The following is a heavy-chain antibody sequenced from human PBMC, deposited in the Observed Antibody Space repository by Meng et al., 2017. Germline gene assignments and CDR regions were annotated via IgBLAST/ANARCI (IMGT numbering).Heavy chain of an antibody. V-gene: IGHV3-72*01. CDR3: VRAFNYGYDY. D-gene: IGHD5-18*01. Sequence: VELVESGEGWVQPGGSLRVSCAASGFTVQDHYMDWVRQAAGKGLEWVGRSRNKAYSYHTAYVASVKGRFTISRDDSKNLLYLQMNSLRTEDTALYYCVRAFNYGYDYWGQGTLVTVPS. CDR2: SRNKAYSYHT. CDR1: GFTVQDHY. J-gene: IGHJ4*02.